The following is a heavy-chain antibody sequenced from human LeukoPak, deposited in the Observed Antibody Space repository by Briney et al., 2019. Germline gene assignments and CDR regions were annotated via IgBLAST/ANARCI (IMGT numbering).Heavy chain of an antibody. Sequence: GESLKISCKGSGHSFTSYWISWVRQMPGKGLEWMGRIDPSDSYTNYSPSFQGHVTISADKSISTAYLQWSSLKASDTAMYYCARSPICSSTSCFNYYYYYGMDVWGKGTTVTVSS. CDR2: IDPSDSYT. V-gene: IGHV5-10-1*01. D-gene: IGHD2-2*01. CDR3: ARSPICSSTSCFNYYYYYGMDV. CDR1: GHSFTSYW. J-gene: IGHJ6*04.